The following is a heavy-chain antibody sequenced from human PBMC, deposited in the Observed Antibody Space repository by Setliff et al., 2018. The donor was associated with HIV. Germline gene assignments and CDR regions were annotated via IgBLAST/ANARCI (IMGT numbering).Heavy chain of an antibody. J-gene: IGHJ4*02. CDR2: IYTSGTT. CDR3: ARRDGYSYGFYFDY. V-gene: IGHV4-4*09. CDR1: GVSISGHF. D-gene: IGHD5-18*01. Sequence: PSETLSLTCFVSGVSISGHFWGWIRQPPGKGLEWIGYIYTSGTTEYNPSLDSRVTISVDTSRDQFSLKLSSVTAADTAVYYCARRDGYSYGFYFDYWGQGTLVTVSS.